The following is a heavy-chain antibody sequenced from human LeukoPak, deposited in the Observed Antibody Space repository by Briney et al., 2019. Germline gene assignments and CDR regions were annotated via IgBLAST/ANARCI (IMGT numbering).Heavy chain of an antibody. D-gene: IGHD3-22*01. Sequence: PSETLSLTCTVSGGSISSSSYYWGWIRQPPGEGLEWIGSIYYSGSTYYNPSLKSRVTISVDTSKNQFSLKLSSVTAADTAVYYCAREGYYDSSGYYSPFYFDYWGQGTLVTVSS. J-gene: IGHJ4*02. CDR1: GGSISSSSYY. V-gene: IGHV4-39*07. CDR3: AREGYYDSSGYYSPFYFDY. CDR2: IYYSGST.